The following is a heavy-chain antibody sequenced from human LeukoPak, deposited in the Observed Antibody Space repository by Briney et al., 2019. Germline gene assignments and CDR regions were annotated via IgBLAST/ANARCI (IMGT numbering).Heavy chain of an antibody. CDR1: GGSISSSSYY. D-gene: IGHD5/OR15-5a*01. Sequence: SETLSLTCTVSGGSISSSSYYWGWIRQPPGKGLEWIGEIYHSGSTNYNPSLKGRVTISVDTSKNQFSLKLSSVTAADTAVYYCAAATTGYSVPFDYWGQGTLVTVSS. CDR2: IYHSGST. J-gene: IGHJ4*02. V-gene: IGHV4-39*07. CDR3: AAATTGYSVPFDY.